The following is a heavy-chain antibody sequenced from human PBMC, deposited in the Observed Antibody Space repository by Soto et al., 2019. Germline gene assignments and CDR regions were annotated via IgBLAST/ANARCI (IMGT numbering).Heavy chain of an antibody. CDR1: GGTFSSYA. V-gene: IGHV1-69*06. Sequence: SVKVSCKASGGTFSSYAISWVRQAPGQGLEWMGGIIPIFGTANYAQKFQGRVTITADKSTSTAYMELSSLRSEDTAVYYCARDRGRCSSTSCYRAPPRNWFDPWG. J-gene: IGHJ5*02. CDR2: IIPIFGTA. CDR3: ARDRGRCSSTSCYRAPPRNWFDP. D-gene: IGHD2-2*02.